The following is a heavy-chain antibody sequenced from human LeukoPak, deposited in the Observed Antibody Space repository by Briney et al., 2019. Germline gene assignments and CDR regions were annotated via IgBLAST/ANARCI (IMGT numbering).Heavy chain of an antibody. CDR2: IYYSGST. CDR3: ATISDYGDYGRHAFDI. D-gene: IGHD4-17*01. Sequence: SETLSLTCTVSGGSISSYYWSWIRQPPGKGLEWIGYIYYSGSTYYNPSLKSRVTISVDTSKNQFSLKLSSVTAADTAVYYCATISDYGDYGRHAFDIWGQGTMVTVSS. J-gene: IGHJ3*02. CDR1: GGSISSYY. V-gene: IGHV4-59*12.